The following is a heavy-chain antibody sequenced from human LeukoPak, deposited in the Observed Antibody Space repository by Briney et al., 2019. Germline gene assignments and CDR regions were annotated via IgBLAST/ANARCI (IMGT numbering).Heavy chain of an antibody. CDR2: TSGSSGST. CDR3: AKGASVAWDY. D-gene: IGHD2-21*01. Sequence: GGSLRLSCKASGFTFSRYGMNWVRQAPGRGLEWLSYTSGSSGSTIYYAQSVRGRFTISRDNSKDTLYLQINSVRAEDTAVYYCAKGASVAWDYWGQGTLVTVSS. CDR1: GFTFSRYG. V-gene: IGHV3-23*01. J-gene: IGHJ4*02.